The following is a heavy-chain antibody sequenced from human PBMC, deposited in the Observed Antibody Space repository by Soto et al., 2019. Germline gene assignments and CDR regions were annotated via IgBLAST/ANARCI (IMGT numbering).Heavy chain of an antibody. V-gene: IGHV4-59*01. Sequence: SETLSLTCTVSGGSISSYYWSWIRQPPGKGLEWIGYIYYSGSTNYNPSLKSRVTISVDTSKNQFSLKLSSVTAADTAVYYCARDQGIVVAVFDYWGQRTLVTVSS. D-gene: IGHD6-19*01. J-gene: IGHJ4*02. CDR1: GGSISSYY. CDR2: IYYSGST. CDR3: ARDQGIVVAVFDY.